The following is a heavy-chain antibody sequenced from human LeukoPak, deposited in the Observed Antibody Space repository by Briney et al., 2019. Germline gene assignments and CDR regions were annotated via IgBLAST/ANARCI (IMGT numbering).Heavy chain of an antibody. D-gene: IGHD3-9*01. CDR1: GGSFSGYY. CDR2: INHSGST. CDR3: ARLNYDILTGADY. J-gene: IGHJ4*02. Sequence: NPSETLSLTCAVYGGSFSGYYWSWIRQPPGKGLEWIGEINHSGSTNYNPSLKSRVTISVDTPKNQFSLKLSSVTAADTAVYYCARLNYDILTGADYWGQGTLVTVSS. V-gene: IGHV4-34*01.